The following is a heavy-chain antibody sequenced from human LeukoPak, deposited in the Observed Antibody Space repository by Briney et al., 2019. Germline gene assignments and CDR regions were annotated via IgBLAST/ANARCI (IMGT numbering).Heavy chain of an antibody. J-gene: IGHJ4*02. CDR1: GGTFSSYA. Sequence: ASVTVSCTASGGTFSSYAISWVRQAPGQGLEWMGGIIPIFGTANYAQKFQGRVTITADESTSTAYMELSSLRSEDTAVYYCARVSSGSYSTYYFDYWGQGTLVTVSS. CDR2: IIPIFGTA. D-gene: IGHD1-26*01. V-gene: IGHV1-69*13. CDR3: ARVSSGSYSTYYFDY.